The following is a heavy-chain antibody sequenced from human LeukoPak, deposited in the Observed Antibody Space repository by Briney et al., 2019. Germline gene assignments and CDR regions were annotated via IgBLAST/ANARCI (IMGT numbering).Heavy chain of an antibody. J-gene: IGHJ4*02. CDR3: AKDHGSGYYGSGSYFGQ. D-gene: IGHD3-10*01. V-gene: IGHV3-30*02. Sequence: GGSLRLSCAASGFTFSSYGMHWVCQAPGKGLEWVAFIRYDGSNKYYADSVKGRFTISRDNSKNTLYLQMNSLRAEDTAVYYCAKDHGSGYYGSGSYFGQWGQGTLVTVSS. CDR1: GFTFSSYG. CDR2: IRYDGSNK.